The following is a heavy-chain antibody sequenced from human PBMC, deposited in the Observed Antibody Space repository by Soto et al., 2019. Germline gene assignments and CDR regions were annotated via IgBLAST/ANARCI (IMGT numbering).Heavy chain of an antibody. Sequence: SETLSLTCTVSGGSISSSSYYWGWIRQPPGKGLEWIGSIYYSGSTYYNPSLKSPVTISVDTSKNQFSLKLSSVTAADTAVYYCARLVTAAGKNDYFDYWGQGTLVTVS. V-gene: IGHV4-39*01. CDR2: IYYSGST. CDR3: ARLVTAAGKNDYFDY. J-gene: IGHJ4*02. CDR1: GGSISSSSYY. D-gene: IGHD6-13*01.